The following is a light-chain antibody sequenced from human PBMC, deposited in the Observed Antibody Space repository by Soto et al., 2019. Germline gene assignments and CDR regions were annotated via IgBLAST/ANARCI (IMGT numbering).Light chain of an antibody. V-gene: IGLV1-40*01. CDR1: SSNIGAGYD. J-gene: IGLJ2*01. CDR2: GNT. CDR3: QSYDSGMSGFVV. Sequence: QSVLTQPPSVSGAPGQRVTISCTGSSSNIGAGYDVHWYQQLPGTAPKLLIYGNTNRPSGVPDRFSGSKSGTSASLPITGGLAAEEADYYCQSYDSGMSGFVVFGGGTKLTVL.